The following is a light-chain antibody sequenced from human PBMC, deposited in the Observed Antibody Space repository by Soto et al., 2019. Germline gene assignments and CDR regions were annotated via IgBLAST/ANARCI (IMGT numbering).Light chain of an antibody. Sequence: EVVLTQSPATLSLSPGERATLSCRASQSVSTYLAWYQQKPGQAPRLLIYDASNRATGIPARFSGSGSGTDFTLTISSLEPEDFAVYYCQQRHNWPKYTFGQGTKLEIK. CDR3: QQRHNWPKYT. CDR1: QSVSTY. V-gene: IGKV3-11*01. J-gene: IGKJ2*01. CDR2: DAS.